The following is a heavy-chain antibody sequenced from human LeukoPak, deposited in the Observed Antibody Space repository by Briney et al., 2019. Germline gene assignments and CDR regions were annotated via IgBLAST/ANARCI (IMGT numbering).Heavy chain of an antibody. Sequence: SETLSLTCTVSGGSISSYYWSWIRQPPGKGLEWIGYIYYSGSTNHNPSLKSRVTISVDTSKNQFSLKLSSVTAADTAVYYCARVYSYGFSSIDYWGQGTLVTVSS. V-gene: IGHV4-59*12. CDR1: GGSISSYY. CDR2: IYYSGST. J-gene: IGHJ4*02. CDR3: ARVYSYGFSSIDY. D-gene: IGHD5-18*01.